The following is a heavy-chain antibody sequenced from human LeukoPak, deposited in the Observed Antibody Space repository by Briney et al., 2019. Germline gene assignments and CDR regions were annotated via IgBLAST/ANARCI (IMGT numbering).Heavy chain of an antibody. CDR1: GGSFSGYY. J-gene: IGHJ6*03. D-gene: IGHD3-9*01. CDR3: VRLVINDYYYYMVV. Sequence: PSETLSLTCAVYGGSFSGYYWSWIRQPPGKGLGWMGEINHSGSTNYNPALKSRVTISVGTSKNQFSLKLSSVTAADTAVYYCVRLVINDYYYYMVVWGEGTTVTVSS. V-gene: IGHV4-34*01. CDR2: INHSGST.